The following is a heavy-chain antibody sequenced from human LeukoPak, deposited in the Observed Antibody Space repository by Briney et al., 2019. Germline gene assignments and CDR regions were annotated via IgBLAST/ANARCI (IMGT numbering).Heavy chain of an antibody. CDR3: AQVSSSSPFDAFDI. J-gene: IGHJ3*02. CDR1: GGSISSSSYY. Sequence: SETLSLTCTVSGGSISSSSYYWGWIRQPPGKGLEWIGSIYYSGSTYYNPSLKSRVTISVDTSKNQFSLKLSSVTAADTAVYYCAQVSSSSPFDAFDIWGQGTMVTVSS. D-gene: IGHD6-6*01. CDR2: IYYSGST. V-gene: IGHV4-39*01.